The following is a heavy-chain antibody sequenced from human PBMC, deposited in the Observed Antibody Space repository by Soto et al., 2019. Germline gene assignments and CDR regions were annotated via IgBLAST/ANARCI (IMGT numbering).Heavy chain of an antibody. CDR1: GFTFSIYA. V-gene: IGHV3-64*04. D-gene: IGHD6-19*01. CDR2: ISTNGGST. Sequence: GGSLRLSCSASGFTFSIYAMHWVRQAPGKGLEYVSSISTNGGSTHYADSVKGRFTISRDNSKNTLYLQMNSLRAEDTAVYYCARGGQWLLSNWFDPWGQGTLVTVSS. J-gene: IGHJ5*02. CDR3: ARGGQWLLSNWFDP.